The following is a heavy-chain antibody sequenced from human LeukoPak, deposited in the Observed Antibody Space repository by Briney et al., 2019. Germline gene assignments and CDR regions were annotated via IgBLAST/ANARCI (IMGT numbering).Heavy chain of an antibody. CDR1: GFTLDDYA. J-gene: IGHJ4*02. CDR3: ANLGNRDY. D-gene: IGHD2/OR15-2a*01. V-gene: IGHV3-43*02. Sequence: GGSLRLSCAASGFTLDDYAMHWVRQAPGKGLEWVSLISGDGGSTYYADSVKGRFTISRDNSKNSLYLQMNSLRTEDTALYYRANLGNRDYWGQGTLVTVSS. CDR2: ISGDGGST.